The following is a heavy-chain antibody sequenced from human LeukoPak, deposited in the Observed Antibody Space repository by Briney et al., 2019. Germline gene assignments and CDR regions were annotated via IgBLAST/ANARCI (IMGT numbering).Heavy chain of an antibody. CDR1: GFTFSSYA. Sequence: GGSLRLSCAASGFTFSSYAMSWVRQAPGKGLEWVSAISRSGDSTYYADSVKGRFTISRDNSKNTLYLQMNSLRAEDTAVYYCAKGIEQWLKYWGQGTLVTVSS. CDR2: ISRSGDST. D-gene: IGHD6-19*01. CDR3: AKGIEQWLKY. J-gene: IGHJ4*02. V-gene: IGHV3-23*01.